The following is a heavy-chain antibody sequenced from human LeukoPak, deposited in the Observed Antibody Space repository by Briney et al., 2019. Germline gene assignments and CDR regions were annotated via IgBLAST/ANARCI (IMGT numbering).Heavy chain of an antibody. CDR2: IIPIFGTA. D-gene: IGHD1-14*01. CDR1: GGTFSSYA. CDR3: ARSGANLLFPYY. J-gene: IGHJ4*02. Sequence: SVKVSCKASGGTFSSYAISWVRQAPGQGLEWMGGIIPIFGTANYAQKFQGRVTITTDESTSTAYMELSSLRSEDTAVYYCARSGANLLFPYYWGQGTLVTVSS. V-gene: IGHV1-69*05.